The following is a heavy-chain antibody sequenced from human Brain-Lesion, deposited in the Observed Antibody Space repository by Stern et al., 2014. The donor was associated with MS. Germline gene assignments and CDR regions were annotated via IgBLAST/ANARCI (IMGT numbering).Heavy chain of an antibody. CDR2: IFNSGRT. CDR1: GGSISSGGYY. D-gene: IGHD2-2*01. V-gene: IGHV4-61*02. Sequence: VQLVESGPGLVKPSQTLSLSCTVSGGSISSGGYYWSWIRQPAGKGLEWIGRIFNSGRTSYNPSLKSRVTISIDTSKNQFSLRLNSMTAADTAVYYCARGRVVPGFQYYATDVWGQGTTVIVSS. CDR3: ARGRVVPGFQYYATDV. J-gene: IGHJ6*02.